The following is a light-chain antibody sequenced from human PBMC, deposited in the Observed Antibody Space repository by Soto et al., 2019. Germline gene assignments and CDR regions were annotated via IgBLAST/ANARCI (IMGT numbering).Light chain of an antibody. CDR2: DSN. J-gene: IGLJ2*01. Sequence: QSVLTQPPSASGTPGQRVAISCSGSSSNIGSNTVNWYQQLPGTAPKLLMYDSNRRPSGVPDRFSASKSGTSASLAISGLPSADEADYYCAAWDDSVNGPVFGGGTKLTVL. CDR1: SSNIGSNT. CDR3: AAWDDSVNGPV. V-gene: IGLV1-44*01.